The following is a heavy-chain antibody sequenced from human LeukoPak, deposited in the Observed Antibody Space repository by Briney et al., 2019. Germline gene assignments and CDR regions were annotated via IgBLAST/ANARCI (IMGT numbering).Heavy chain of an antibody. D-gene: IGHD6-13*01. J-gene: IGHJ5*02. Sequence: PGGSLRLSCAASGFIVSSNYMSWVRQAPGKGLEWVSVMYSSGATHYGNSVQGRFTISRDSSKNTLYLQMNSLRDEDTAVYYCARDPPAAAGLPWGQGTLVTVSS. V-gene: IGHV3-53*01. CDR2: MYSSGAT. CDR3: ARDPPAAAGLP. CDR1: GFIVSSNY.